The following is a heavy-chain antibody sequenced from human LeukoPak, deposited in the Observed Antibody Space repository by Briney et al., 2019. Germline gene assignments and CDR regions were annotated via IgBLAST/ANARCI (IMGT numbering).Heavy chain of an antibody. CDR1: GFALGSYG. CDR2: IWYDGSNK. D-gene: IGHD6-13*01. Sequence: PGGSLRLSCAASGFALGSYGMDWVRQAPGKGLEWEAVIWYDGSNKYYTDSVKGRFTISRDNSKNTLYLQMNSLRAEDTAVYYCARASETGIAAAGPGAYGMDVWGQGTTVTVSS. V-gene: IGHV3-33*01. J-gene: IGHJ6*02. CDR3: ARASETGIAAAGPGAYGMDV.